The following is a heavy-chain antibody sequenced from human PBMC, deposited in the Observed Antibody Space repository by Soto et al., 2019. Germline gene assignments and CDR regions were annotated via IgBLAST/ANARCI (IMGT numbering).Heavy chain of an antibody. CDR3: ARGPPVWDIAAAGTGWYLDL. CDR1: GYTFTSYG. D-gene: IGHD6-13*01. Sequence: QVQLVQSGAEVKKPGAAVKVSCKASGYTFTSYGISWVRQAPGQGLEWMGWISAYNGNTNYAQKLQGRVTMTTDTSTSTAYMELRSLRSDDTAVYYCARGPPVWDIAAAGTGWYLDLWGRGTLVTGSS. V-gene: IGHV1-18*01. J-gene: IGHJ2*01. CDR2: ISAYNGNT.